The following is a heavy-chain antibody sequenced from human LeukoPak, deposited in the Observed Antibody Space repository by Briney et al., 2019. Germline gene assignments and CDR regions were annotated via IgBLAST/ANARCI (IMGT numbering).Heavy chain of an antibody. V-gene: IGHV1-46*01. CDR2: INPSGGST. Sequence: ASVKVSCKASGYTFTSYYMHWVRQAPGQGLEWMGIINPSGGSTSYAQKFQGRVTMTRDTSTSTVYMELSSLRSEDTAVYYCARDWSSSSHYYYYMDVWGKGTTVTVSS. CDR1: GYTFTSYY. CDR3: ARDWSSSSHYYYYMDV. D-gene: IGHD6-6*01. J-gene: IGHJ6*03.